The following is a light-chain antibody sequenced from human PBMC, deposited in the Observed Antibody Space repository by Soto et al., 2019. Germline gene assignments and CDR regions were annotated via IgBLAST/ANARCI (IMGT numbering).Light chain of an antibody. CDR1: QDIRNS. J-gene: IGKJ3*01. CDR2: AAF. V-gene: IGKV1-27*01. Sequence: DIQMTQSPSSLSASIGDRVTITCRASQDIRNSLAWYQQKPATVPNRLIYAAFTLQSGVPSRFSGCGSGTDFTLSISSLQPARVCTYSCQKYNPASFTFGPPTKVDIK. CDR3: QKYNPASFT.